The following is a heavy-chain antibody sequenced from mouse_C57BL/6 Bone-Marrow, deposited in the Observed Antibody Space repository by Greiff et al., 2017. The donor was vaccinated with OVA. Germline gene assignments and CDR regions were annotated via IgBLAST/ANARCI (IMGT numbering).Heavy chain of an antibody. CDR3: TRGYYFDY. Sequence: VKLVESGAELARPGASVKMSCKASGYTFTSYTIHWVKQRPGQGLEWIGYIDPTNDYTNYNQKFKGKATLTADKSSSTAYIQLSSLTSEDSAVYYCTRGYYFDYWGQGTTLTVSS. J-gene: IGHJ2*01. V-gene: IGHV1-4*01. CDR2: IDPTNDYT. CDR1: GYTFTSYT.